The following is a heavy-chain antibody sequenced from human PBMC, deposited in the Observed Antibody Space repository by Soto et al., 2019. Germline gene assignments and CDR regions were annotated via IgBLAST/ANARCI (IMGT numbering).Heavy chain of an antibody. V-gene: IGHV3-30-3*01. J-gene: IGHJ6*02. Sequence: QVQLVESGGGVVQPGRSLRLSCAASGFTFSSYAMHWVRQAPGKGLEWVAVISYDGSNKYYADSVKGRFTISRDNSKNTLYLQMNSLRAEDTAVYYCARDGCETAYLECQYYYGMDVWGQGTTVTVSS. CDR3: ARDGCETAYLECQYYYGMDV. D-gene: IGHD3-3*01. CDR2: ISYDGSNK. CDR1: GFTFSSYA.